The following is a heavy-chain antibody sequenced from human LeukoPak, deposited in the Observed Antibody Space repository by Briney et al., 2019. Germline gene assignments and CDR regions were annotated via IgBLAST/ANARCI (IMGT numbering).Heavy chain of an antibody. CDR1: SESFRGYY. V-gene: IGHV4-34*01. J-gene: IGHJ4*02. D-gene: IGHD5-12*01. CDR3: ASRGWLRLVQFDY. CDR2: INHSGST. Sequence: ASETLSLTXTVYSESFRGYYWSWIRQAPGKGLEWLGEINHSGSTNYNPSLKSRVTISVDTSKNQFSLKLSSVTAADTAVYYCASRGWLRLVQFDYWGQGTLVTVSS.